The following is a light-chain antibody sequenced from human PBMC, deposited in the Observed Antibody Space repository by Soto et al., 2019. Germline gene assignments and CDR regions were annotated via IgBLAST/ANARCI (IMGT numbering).Light chain of an antibody. V-gene: IGLV3-1*01. J-gene: IGLJ2*01. CDR2: QDN. CDR3: QAWDSSTVV. Sequence: SYELTQPPSVSVSPGQTASITCSGDKLGDKNAFWYQQKPGQPPVLVIYQDNKRPSGIPERFSGSNSGNTATLTISGTQAMDEADYYCQAWDSSTVVFGGGTKVTVL. CDR1: KLGDKN.